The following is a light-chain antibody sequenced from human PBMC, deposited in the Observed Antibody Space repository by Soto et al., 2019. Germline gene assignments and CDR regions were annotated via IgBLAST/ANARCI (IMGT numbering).Light chain of an antibody. CDR2: GVS. CDR3: QHYGYSLFT. V-gene: IGKV3-20*01. CDR1: QSISSSF. J-gene: IGKJ3*01. Sequence: EIVLTQSPGTLSLSPGERATLSCRTSQSISSSFLAWYQQKPGQAPRLLIYGVSSRATGIPDRFSGSGSGTDFTLTISRLGPEDFAVYYCQHYGYSLFTFGPGTKVDIK.